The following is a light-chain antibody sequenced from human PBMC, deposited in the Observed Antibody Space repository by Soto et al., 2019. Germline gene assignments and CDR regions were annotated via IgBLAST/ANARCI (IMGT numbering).Light chain of an antibody. V-gene: IGKV1-5*01. CDR2: DAS. J-gene: IGKJ4*01. Sequence: DIQMTQSPSTLSASVGDRVTITCRASQSISSWLAWYQQKPGKAPKLLIYDASNLESGVPSRFSGSGSGTDSTLTISRLEPEDFAVYYCQQYGSSPQAFGGGTKVDIK. CDR3: QQYGSSPQA. CDR1: QSISSW.